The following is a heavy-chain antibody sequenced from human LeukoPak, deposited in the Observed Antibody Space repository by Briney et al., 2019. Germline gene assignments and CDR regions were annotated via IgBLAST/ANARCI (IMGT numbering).Heavy chain of an antibody. CDR3: ARDWERYYYYGMDV. CDR1: GYTFTTYA. J-gene: IGHJ6*02. V-gene: IGHV1-69*04. Sequence: ASVKVSCKTSGYTFTTYALNWVRQAPGQGLEWMGRIIPILGIANYAQKFQGRVTITADKSTSTAYMELSSLRSEDTAVYYCARDWERYYYYGMDVWGQGTTVTVSS. D-gene: IGHD3-16*01. CDR2: IIPILGIA.